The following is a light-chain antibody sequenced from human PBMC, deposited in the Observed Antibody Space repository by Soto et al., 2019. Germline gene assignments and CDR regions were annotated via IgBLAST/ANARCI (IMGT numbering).Light chain of an antibody. CDR3: LLDYAYFWA. V-gene: IGKV1-6*01. CDR2: AAS. J-gene: IGKJ1*01. CDR1: QGIRSA. Sequence: AIQVTQSPSSLSASVGDSLTLTCRTSQGIRSALGWYQQTQGKVPKLLIYAASTLQSGVPSRFRGSGSGRDFTLTISRLQPEDFETYYCLLDYAYFWAFGQGTKVDIK.